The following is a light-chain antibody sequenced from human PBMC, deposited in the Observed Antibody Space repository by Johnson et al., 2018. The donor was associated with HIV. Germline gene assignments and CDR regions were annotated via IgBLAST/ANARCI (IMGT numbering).Light chain of an antibody. CDR2: DNN. CDR3: ETWDSSLSGV. Sequence: QSVLTQPPSVSAAPGQKVTISCSGSSSNIGNNYVSWYQQLPGTAPKLLIYDNNKRPSGIPDRFSGSKSGTSATLGITGLQTGDEAGYYCETWDSSLSGVVGTGTKVTVL. V-gene: IGLV1-51*01. CDR1: SSNIGNNY. J-gene: IGLJ1*01.